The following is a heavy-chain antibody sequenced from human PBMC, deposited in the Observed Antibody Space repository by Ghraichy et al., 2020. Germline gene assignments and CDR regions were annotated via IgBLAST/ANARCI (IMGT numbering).Heavy chain of an antibody. J-gene: IGHJ6*02. CDR2: INPKNGVT. V-gene: IGHV1-2*02. D-gene: IGHD1-1*01. Sequence: ASVKVSCKASGYTFSAHYMNWVRQAPGQGLEWMGWINPKNGVTNYAQKFQGRVTMTRDTSINTAYMDMSRLTSDDTAVYYCAGDIFITRGNELGRVFDFYGMDVWGQGTPVTVSS. CDR3: AGDIFITRGNELGRVFDFYGMDV. CDR1: GYTFSAHY.